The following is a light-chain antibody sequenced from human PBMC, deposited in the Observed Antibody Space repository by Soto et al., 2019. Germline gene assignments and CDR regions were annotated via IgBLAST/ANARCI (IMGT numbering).Light chain of an antibody. CDR2: EGS. CDR1: SSDVGSYNL. J-gene: IGLJ1*01. Sequence: QSALTQPASVSGSPGQSITISCTGTSSDVGSYNLVSWYQQHPGKAPKLMIYEGSKRPSGVSNRFSGSNSGNTASLTISGLQAEDEADDYCCSYAGSSVPYVFGTGTKLTVL. CDR3: CSYAGSSVPYV. V-gene: IGLV2-23*01.